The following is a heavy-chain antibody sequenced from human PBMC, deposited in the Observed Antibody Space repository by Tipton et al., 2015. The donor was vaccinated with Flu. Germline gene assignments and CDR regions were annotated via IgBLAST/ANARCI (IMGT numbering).Heavy chain of an antibody. CDR1: GFTFSIYW. V-gene: IGHV3-7*03. CDR2: IKQDGSEK. Sequence: SLRLSCAASGFTFSIYWMSWVRQAPGKGLEWVANIKQDGSEKNYVDSVKGRFTISRDNDKRSLYLQMNTLRAEDTAVYYCAREIPGGATNLGYWGQGTLVTVSS. J-gene: IGHJ4*02. D-gene: IGHD2-21*01. CDR3: AREIPGGATNLGY.